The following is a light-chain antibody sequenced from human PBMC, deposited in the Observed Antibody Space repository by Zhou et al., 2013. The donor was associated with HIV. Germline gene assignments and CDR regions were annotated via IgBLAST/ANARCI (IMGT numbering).Light chain of an antibody. CDR3: QQRSNWPPIFT. J-gene: IGKJ3*01. CDR2: DTS. Sequence: EIVLTQSPATLSLSPGERATLSCRASQSVSSYLVWYQQKPGQAPRLLIYDTSNRATGIPARFSGSGSGTDFTLTISSLEPEDFAVYYCQQRSNWPPIFTFGPRDQSRISN. V-gene: IGKV3-11*01. CDR1: QSVSSY.